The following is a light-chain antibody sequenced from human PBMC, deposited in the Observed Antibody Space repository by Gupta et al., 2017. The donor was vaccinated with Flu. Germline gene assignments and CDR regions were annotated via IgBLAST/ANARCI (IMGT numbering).Light chain of an antibody. CDR2: HDG. CDR1: KLGDKS. CDR3: QVWDRTTYV. Sequence: SYELTQPPSVSVSPGQMATITCSGDKLGDKSVSWYQQKPGQSPVLFIYHDGMRPSGIPERFSGSNSVNTATLTITGTQSKDEAVYYCQVWDRTTYVFGTGTRVTVL. V-gene: IGLV3-1*01. J-gene: IGLJ1*01.